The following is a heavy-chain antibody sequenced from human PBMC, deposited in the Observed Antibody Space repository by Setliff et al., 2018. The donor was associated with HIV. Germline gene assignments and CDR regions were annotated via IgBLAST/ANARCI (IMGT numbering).Heavy chain of an antibody. J-gene: IGHJ2*01. D-gene: IGHD6-13*01. V-gene: IGHV2-5*02. CDR3: AHGRIAAADPGYFDL. CDR1: GFSLSTSGVG. CDR2: IYWDDDK. Sequence: SGPTLVNPTRTLTLTCTFSGFSLSTSGVGVGWIRQPPGKALEWLALIYWDDDKFYNPSLKSRLTITKDTSKSRVVLTMTNLDPVDTATYFCAHGRIAAADPGYFDLWGRGTLGTVSS.